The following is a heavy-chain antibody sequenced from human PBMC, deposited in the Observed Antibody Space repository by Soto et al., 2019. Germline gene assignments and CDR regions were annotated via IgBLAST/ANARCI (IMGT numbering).Heavy chain of an antibody. CDR3: ARVGYSGYGYHDAFDI. Sequence: EVQLVESGGGLVQPGGSLRLSCAASGFTFSRYWMSWVRQAPGKGLEWVANIKEDGSEKLYVDSVKGRFTISRDNAKNSLYLQMNRLRAEDTAVYYCARVGYSGYGYHDAFDIWGQGTMVIVSS. D-gene: IGHD5-12*01. J-gene: IGHJ3*02. CDR2: IKEDGSEK. CDR1: GFTFSRYW. V-gene: IGHV3-7*01.